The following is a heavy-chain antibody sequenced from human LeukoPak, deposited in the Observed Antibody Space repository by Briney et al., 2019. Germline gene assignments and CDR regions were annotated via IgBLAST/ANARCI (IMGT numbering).Heavy chain of an antibody. D-gene: IGHD6-19*01. CDR3: ARGSSGWYRGYNWFDP. CDR1: GYSISNGYY. J-gene: IGHJ5*02. V-gene: IGHV4-38-2*01. CDR2: LYHSDSA. Sequence: SETLSLTCAVSGYSISNGYYWVWIRQPPGRGLEWIGSLYHSDSAYYNTSLRSRVSMSVDTSKNQFSLTLSFVTAADTAVYYCARGSSGWYRGYNWFDPWGQGTLVTVSS.